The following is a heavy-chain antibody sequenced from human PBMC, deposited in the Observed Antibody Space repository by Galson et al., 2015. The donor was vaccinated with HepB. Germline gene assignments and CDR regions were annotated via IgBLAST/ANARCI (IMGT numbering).Heavy chain of an antibody. CDR3: ARDEGGSCPVD. Sequence: SLRLSCAASGFTFSSYSMNWVRQAPGKGLEWVSYISSSSSTIYYADSVKGRFTISRDNAKNSLYLQMNSLRAEDTAVYYCARDEGGSCPVDWGQGTLVTVSS. CDR2: ISSSSSTI. V-gene: IGHV3-48*01. D-gene: IGHD2-15*01. CDR1: GFTFSSYS. J-gene: IGHJ4*02.